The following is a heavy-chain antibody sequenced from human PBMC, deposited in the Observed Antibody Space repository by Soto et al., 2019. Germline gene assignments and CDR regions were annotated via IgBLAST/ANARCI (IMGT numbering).Heavy chain of an antibody. CDR3: AKDRGGGWQTGFEY. J-gene: IGHJ4*02. CDR1: GFTFSSYG. CDR2: ISYDGSNK. Sequence: QVQLVESGGGVVQPGRSLRLSCAASGFTFSSYGMHWVRQAPGKGLEWVAVISYDGSNKYYADPVKGRFTISRDNSKNTLYLQMNRLRAEDTAVYYCAKDRGGGWQTGFEYGGQGTLVTVSS. V-gene: IGHV3-30*18. D-gene: IGHD6-19*01.